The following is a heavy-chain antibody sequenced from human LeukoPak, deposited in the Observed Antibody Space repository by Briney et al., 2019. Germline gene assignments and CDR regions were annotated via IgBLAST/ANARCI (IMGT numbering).Heavy chain of an antibody. Sequence: GGSLRLSCAASGFTFSTYEMNWVRQAPGKGLEWVSYISTGGSIIYYADSVKGRFTISRDNAQNSLYLQMNSLRAEYTAVYYCATAYSGYYTYYFDYWGQGNLVTVSS. J-gene: IGHJ4*02. CDR3: ATAYSGYYTYYFDY. CDR2: ISTGGSII. CDR1: GFTFSTYE. D-gene: IGHD3-22*01. V-gene: IGHV3-48*03.